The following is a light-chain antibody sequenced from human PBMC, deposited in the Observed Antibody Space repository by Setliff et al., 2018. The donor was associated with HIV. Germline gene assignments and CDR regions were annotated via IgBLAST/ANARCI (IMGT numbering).Light chain of an antibody. J-gene: IGLJ3*02. CDR2: DVT. CDR1: SSDVGGYNF. CDR3: CSYVGSSTFPKWM. V-gene: IGLV2-14*03. Sequence: LTQPASVSGSPGQSVTISCTGTSSDVGGYNFVSWYQQHPGKTPELLIYDVTNRPSGVSDRFSGSKSGNTASLTISGLQPEDEADYYCCSYVGSSTFPKWMFGGGTK.